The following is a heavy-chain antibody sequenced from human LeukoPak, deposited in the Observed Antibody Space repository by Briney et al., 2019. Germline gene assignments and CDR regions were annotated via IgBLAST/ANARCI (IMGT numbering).Heavy chain of an antibody. Sequence: GASVKVSCKTSGYMFTSYYMHWVRQAPGQGLEWMGIINPSGGSTSHAQEFQGRVTMTRDTSTSTVYMELTSLRSEDTAVYYCARDFPLWSSYYFDFWGQGTLVTVSS. CDR1: GYMFTSYY. V-gene: IGHV1-46*01. J-gene: IGHJ4*02. CDR2: INPSGGST. CDR3: ARDFPLWSSYYFDF. D-gene: IGHD3-10*01.